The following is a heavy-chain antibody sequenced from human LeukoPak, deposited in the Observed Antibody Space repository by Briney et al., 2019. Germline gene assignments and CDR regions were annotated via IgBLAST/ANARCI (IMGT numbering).Heavy chain of an antibody. J-gene: IGHJ6*03. D-gene: IGHD5-12*01. CDR2: IYTSGST. V-gene: IGHV4-4*07. Sequence: SETLSLTCTVSGGSISSYYWSWIRQPAGKGLEWIGRIYTSGSTNYNPSLKSRVTMSVDPSKNQFSLKLSSVTAVDTAVYYCARSGYDRYYYYMDVWGKGTTVTVSS. CDR1: GGSISSYY. CDR3: ARSGYDRYYYYMDV.